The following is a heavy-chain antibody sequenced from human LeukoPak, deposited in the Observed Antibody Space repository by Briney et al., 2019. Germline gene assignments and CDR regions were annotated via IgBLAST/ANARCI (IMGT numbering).Heavy chain of an antibody. Sequence: GGSLRLSCAASGFTFSSYSMNWVRQAPGKGLEWVSSISSSSSYIYYADSVKGRFTISRDNAKNSLYLQMNSLRAEDTAVYYCARDVYYDSSGYYASAFDIWGQGTMVTVSS. CDR1: GFTFSSYS. CDR3: ARDVYYDSSGYYASAFDI. J-gene: IGHJ3*02. D-gene: IGHD3-22*01. V-gene: IGHV3-21*04. CDR2: ISSSSSYI.